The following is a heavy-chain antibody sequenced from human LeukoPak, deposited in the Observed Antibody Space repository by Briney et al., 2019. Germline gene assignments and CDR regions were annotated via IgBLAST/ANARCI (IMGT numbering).Heavy chain of an antibody. CDR2: INSDGSST. J-gene: IGHJ5*02. CDR3: ARRLTQYDCFDP. V-gene: IGHV3-74*01. Sequence: GGSLRLSCAASGFTFSSYWMHRVRQAPGKGLVWVSRINSDGSSTSYADSVKGRFTISRDNAKNTLYLQMNSLRAEDTAVYYCARRLTQYDCFDPWGQGILVTVSS. D-gene: IGHD2-2*01. CDR1: GFTFSSYW.